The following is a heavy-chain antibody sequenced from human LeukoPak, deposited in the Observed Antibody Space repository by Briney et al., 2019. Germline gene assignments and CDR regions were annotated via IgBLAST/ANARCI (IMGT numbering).Heavy chain of an antibody. CDR1: GDSVFSNSAA. CDR3: AKAESGTYY. Sequence: SQTLSLTCAISGDSVFSNSAAWDWIRQTPSRGLEWLGRTYYRSKWYNDYAASVKSRLLINSDPSKNQFSLHLNSVTPEDTAVYFCAKAESGTYYWGQGTLVTVSS. CDR2: TYYRSKWYN. D-gene: IGHD1-26*01. V-gene: IGHV6-1*01. J-gene: IGHJ4*02.